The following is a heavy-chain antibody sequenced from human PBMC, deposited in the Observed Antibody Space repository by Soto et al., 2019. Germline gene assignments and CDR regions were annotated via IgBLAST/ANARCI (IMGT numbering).Heavy chain of an antibody. Sequence: QVQLQQWGAGLLKPSETLSLTCAVYGGSFSGYYWSWIRQPPGKGLEWIGEINHSGSTNYNPSLKSRVTISVDTSKNQFSLKLSSVTAADTAVYSCARPRGGNWEGWFDPWGQGTLVTVSS. CDR1: GGSFSGYY. V-gene: IGHV4-34*01. CDR2: INHSGST. J-gene: IGHJ5*02. D-gene: IGHD7-27*01. CDR3: ARPRGGNWEGWFDP.